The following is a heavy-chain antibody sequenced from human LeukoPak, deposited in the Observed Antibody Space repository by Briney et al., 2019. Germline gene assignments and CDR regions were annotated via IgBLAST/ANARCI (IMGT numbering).Heavy chain of an antibody. D-gene: IGHD3-10*01. CDR3: PREINYNGSGSPKFFDY. CDR1: GGSFSGYY. Sequence: SETLSLTCAVYGGSFSGYYWSWIRQPPGKGLEWIGEINHSGSTNYNPSLRSRVTISVDTSKNQFSLKLSSVTAADTAVHYCPREINYNGSGSPKFFDYWGQGTLVTVSS. CDR2: INHSGST. V-gene: IGHV4-34*01. J-gene: IGHJ4*02.